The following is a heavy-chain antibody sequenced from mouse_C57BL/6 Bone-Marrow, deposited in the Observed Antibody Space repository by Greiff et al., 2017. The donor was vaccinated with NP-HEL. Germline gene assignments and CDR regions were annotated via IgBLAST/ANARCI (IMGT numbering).Heavy chain of an antibody. D-gene: IGHD1-1*01. CDR1: GFNIKDYY. Sequence: EVQRVESGAELVKPGASVKLSCTASGFNIKDYYMHWVKQRTEQGLEWIGRIDPEDGETKYAPKFQGKATITADTSSNTAYLQLSSLTSEDTAVYYCVYGSSPGWFAYWGQGTLVTVSS. CDR3: VYGSSPGWFAY. CDR2: IDPEDGET. V-gene: IGHV14-2*01. J-gene: IGHJ3*01.